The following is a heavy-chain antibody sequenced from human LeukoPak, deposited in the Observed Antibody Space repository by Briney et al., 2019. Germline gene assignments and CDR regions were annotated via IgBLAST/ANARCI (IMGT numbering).Heavy chain of an antibody. J-gene: IGHJ6*02. D-gene: IGHD4-17*01. CDR1: GFTFSSYA. CDR2: ISYDGSNK. V-gene: IGHV3-30-3*01. CDR3: ARDLDHDYGDYRHYYYGMDV. Sequence: GGSLRLSCAASGFTFSSYAMHWVRQAPGKGLEWVAVISYDGSNKYYADSVKGRFTISRDNSKNTLYLQMNSLRAEDTAVYYCARDLDHDYGDYRHYYYGMDVWGQGTTVTVSS.